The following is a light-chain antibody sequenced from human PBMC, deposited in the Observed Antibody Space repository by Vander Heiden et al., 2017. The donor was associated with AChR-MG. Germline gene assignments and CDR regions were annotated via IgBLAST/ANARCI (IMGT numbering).Light chain of an antibody. CDR2: AAS. V-gene: IGKV1-27*01. CDR1: QGINNY. J-gene: IGKJ2*01. Sequence: DIQMTQSPSSLSASVGDRVTITCRASQGINNYLAWYQQKPGKVPKLLIYAASTLQSGLPARFSGSGSGTDFTLTISRVQPEDVATYYCEKYNRAPYTFGQGTKLEIK. CDR3: EKYNRAPYT.